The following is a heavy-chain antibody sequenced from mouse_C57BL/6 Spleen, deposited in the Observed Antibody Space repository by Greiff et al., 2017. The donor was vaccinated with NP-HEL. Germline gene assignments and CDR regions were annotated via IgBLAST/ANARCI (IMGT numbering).Heavy chain of an antibody. CDR1: GYTFTDYY. Sequence: VQLQQSGPELVKPGASVKISCKASGYTFTDYYMNWVKQSHGKSLEWIGDINPNNGGTSYNQKFKGKATLTVDKSSSTAYMELRSLTSEDSAVYYCARRIYYGNYPFDYWGQGTTLTVSS. D-gene: IGHD2-1*01. CDR2: INPNNGGT. V-gene: IGHV1-26*01. CDR3: ARRIYYGNYPFDY. J-gene: IGHJ2*01.